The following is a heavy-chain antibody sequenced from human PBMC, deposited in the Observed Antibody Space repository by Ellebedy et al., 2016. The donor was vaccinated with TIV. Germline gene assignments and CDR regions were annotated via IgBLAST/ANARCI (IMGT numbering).Heavy chain of an antibody. CDR3: ARLSWGVYGYDI. V-gene: IGHV3-23*01. CDR1: GFTFSSYA. D-gene: IGHD3-10*01. J-gene: IGHJ3*02. CDR2: ISGSGGNT. Sequence: GGSLRLXXAASGFTFSSYAMTWVRQAPGKGLEWVSAISGSGGNTYYADSVKGRFTISRDNSKNTLYLQMSSLRAEDTAVYHCARLSWGVYGYDIWGQGTMVTVSS.